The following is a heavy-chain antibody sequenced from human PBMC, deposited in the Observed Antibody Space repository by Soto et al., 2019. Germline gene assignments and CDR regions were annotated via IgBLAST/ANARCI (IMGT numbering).Heavy chain of an antibody. CDR2: ISSSSDYI. CDR1: GFTFSTYS. D-gene: IGHD6-19*01. V-gene: IGHV3-21*01. J-gene: IGHJ4*02. Sequence: EVQLVESGGGLVKPGGSLRLSCAVSGFTFSTYSMNWVRQAPGKGLEWVSSISSSSDYIYYADSVKGRFTISRDNAKNSLDLQMNSLRAEDTAVYYCASGLLYSSNFDYWGQGTLVTVSS. CDR3: ASGLLYSSNFDY.